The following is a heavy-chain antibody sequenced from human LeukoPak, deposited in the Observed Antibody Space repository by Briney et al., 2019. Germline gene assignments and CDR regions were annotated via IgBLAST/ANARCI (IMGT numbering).Heavy chain of an antibody. Sequence: PGGSLRLSCAASGFTFSTCAMSWVRQAPGKGLEWVSTISGSGGSTYYADFVKGRFTISRDNSKNTLYLQMNSLRAEDTAVYYCAKERWRILGATEAAFDVWGQGTLVTVSS. D-gene: IGHD1-26*01. V-gene: IGHV3-23*01. CDR1: GFTFSTCA. J-gene: IGHJ3*01. CDR2: ISGSGGST. CDR3: AKERWRILGATEAAFDV.